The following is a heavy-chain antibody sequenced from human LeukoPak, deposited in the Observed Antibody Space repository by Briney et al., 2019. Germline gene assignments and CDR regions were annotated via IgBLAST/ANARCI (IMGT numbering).Heavy chain of an antibody. V-gene: IGHV3-7*01. D-gene: IGHD6-13*01. CDR2: IKEDGSQK. CDR3: VSQQVVPH. J-gene: IGHJ4*02. CDR1: AFTFSNYW. Sequence: GGSLRLSCVASAFTFSNYWMSWVRQAPGKGLEWVANIKEDGSQKDYVDSVKGRFTISRDNAKNSVYLQMNSLRVEDTAVYYCVSQQVVPHWGQGTRVTVSS.